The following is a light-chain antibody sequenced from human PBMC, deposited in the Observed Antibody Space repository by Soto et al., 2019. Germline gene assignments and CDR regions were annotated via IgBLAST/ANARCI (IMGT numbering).Light chain of an antibody. CDR2: GAS. CDR1: QSVGSR. CDR3: QQYGTLPFT. J-gene: IGKJ5*01. Sequence: EILMTQSPSTLSASPGDTVTLTCRASQSVGSRLAWYQQKPGQAPRLLIYGASGRPRGIPDRFSGSGSGTNFTLTIARLQPEDFAMYYCQQYGTLPFTFGQGTRLDIK. V-gene: IGKV3-20*01.